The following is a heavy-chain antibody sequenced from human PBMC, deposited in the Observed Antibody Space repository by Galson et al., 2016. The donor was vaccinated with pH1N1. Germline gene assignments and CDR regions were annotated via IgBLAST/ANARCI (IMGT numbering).Heavy chain of an antibody. D-gene: IGHD4-17*01. V-gene: IGHV3-30-3*01. CDR3: ARDHVYGDYFERFFDL. CDR1: GXTFSHYX. J-gene: IGHJ2*01. CDR2: XSYVESNK. Sequence: SLRLSXAASGXTFSHYXMHXVRQAPGXGLEXVAVXSYVESNKXXADSVKGRFTVSRDNSKNTLYLQMNSLRAEDTALYYCARDHVYGDYFERFFDLWGRGTLVTVSS.